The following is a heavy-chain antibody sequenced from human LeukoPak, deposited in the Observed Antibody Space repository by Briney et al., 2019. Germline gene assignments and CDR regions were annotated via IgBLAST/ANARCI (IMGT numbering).Heavy chain of an antibody. Sequence: GRSLRLSSAASGFTFSHSAMHWGRQAPGKGLEWVAFISFDGSDKYYADSVKGRFTISRDNSKNTLNLQMNSLRAEDTAVYYCVRDQPGPYTLSSTWGQGTLVTVSS. CDR2: ISFDGSDK. J-gene: IGHJ5*02. CDR1: GFTFSHSA. CDR3: VRDQPGPYTLSST. D-gene: IGHD6-19*01. V-gene: IGHV3-30-3*01.